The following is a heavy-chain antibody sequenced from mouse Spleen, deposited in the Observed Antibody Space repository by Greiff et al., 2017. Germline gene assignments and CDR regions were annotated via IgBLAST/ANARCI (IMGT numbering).Heavy chain of an antibody. CDR1: GFSLTSYG. D-gene: IGHD2-10*01. CDR2: IWSDGST. Sequence: QVQLKETGPGLVAPSQSLSITCTVSGFSLTSYGVHWVRQPPGKGLEWLVVIWSDGSTNYNSALKSRLSISKDNSKSQVFLKMNSLQTDDTAMYYCARGKNGLLRAMDYWGQGTSVTVSS. V-gene: IGHV2-6*03. CDR3: ARGKNGLLRAMDY. J-gene: IGHJ4*01.